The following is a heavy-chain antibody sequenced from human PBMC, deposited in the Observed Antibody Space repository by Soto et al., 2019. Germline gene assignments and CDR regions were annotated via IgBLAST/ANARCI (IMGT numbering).Heavy chain of an antibody. CDR1: GFTFSSYA. D-gene: IGHD3-3*01. CDR2: ISYDGSNK. CDR3: ARGRRFWEWLGGPCDY. Sequence: QVQLVESGGGVVQPGRSLRLSCAASGFTFSSYAMHWVRQAPGKGLEWVAVISYDGSNKYYADSVKGRFTISRDNSKNTLYLQMNSLRAKDTAVYYCARGRRFWEWLGGPCDYWGQGTLVTVSS. J-gene: IGHJ4*02. V-gene: IGHV3-30-3*01.